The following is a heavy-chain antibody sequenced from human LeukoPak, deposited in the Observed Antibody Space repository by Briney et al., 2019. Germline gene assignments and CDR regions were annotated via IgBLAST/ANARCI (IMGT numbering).Heavy chain of an antibody. Sequence: SETLSLTCAVYGGSFSGYYWSWIRQPPGKGLEWIGYIYYSGSTNYNPSLKSRVTISVDTSKNQFSLKLSSVTAADTAVYYCARESWYYYGSGSSNYFDYWGQGTPVTVSS. CDR2: IYYSGST. V-gene: IGHV4-59*01. CDR1: GGSFSGYY. CDR3: ARESWYYYGSGSSNYFDY. D-gene: IGHD3-10*01. J-gene: IGHJ4*02.